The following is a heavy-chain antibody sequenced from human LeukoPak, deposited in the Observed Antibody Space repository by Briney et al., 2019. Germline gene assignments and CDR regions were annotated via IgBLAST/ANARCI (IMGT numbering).Heavy chain of an antibody. CDR2: ISYDGSNK. V-gene: IGHV3-30-3*01. J-gene: IGHJ6*02. CDR3: AREPPYDLWSGFKYYYYGMDV. D-gene: IGHD3-3*01. CDR1: GFTFSSYA. Sequence: TGGSLRLSCAASGFTFSSYAMHWVRQAPGKGLEWVAVISYDGSNKYYADSVKGRFTISRDNSKNTLYLQMNSLRAEDTAVYYCAREPPYDLWSGFKYYYYGMDVWGQGTTVTVSS.